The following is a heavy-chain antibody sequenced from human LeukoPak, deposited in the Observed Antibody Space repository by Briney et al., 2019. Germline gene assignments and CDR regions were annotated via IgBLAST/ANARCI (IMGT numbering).Heavy chain of an antibody. CDR1: SGSITNYY. D-gene: IGHD6-13*01. CDR2: IYYSGNT. Sequence: SETLSLTCTVSSGSITNYYWSWIRQPPGKGLEWIGFIYYSGNTNYNPSLKSRVTMSVDTSKNQFSLKLSSVTAADTAVYYCARVSSSWYQDWYFDLWGRGTLVTVSS. J-gene: IGHJ2*01. CDR3: ARVSSSWYQDWYFDL. V-gene: IGHV4-59*12.